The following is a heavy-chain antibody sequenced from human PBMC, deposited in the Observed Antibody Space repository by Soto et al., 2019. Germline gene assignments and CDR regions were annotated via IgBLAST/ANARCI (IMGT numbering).Heavy chain of an antibody. CDR3: ARDRGDDYSGFDI. CDR1: GGSIRSGGYY. CDR2: IYYSGST. J-gene: IGHJ3*02. Sequence: SETLSLTCSVSGGSIRSGGYYWSWIRQHPGKGLEWIGYIYYSGSTYYNPSLKSRVTISVDTSKNQFSLKLSSVTAADTAVYYCARDRGDDYSGFDIWGQGTMVTVSS. D-gene: IGHD4-4*01. V-gene: IGHV4-31*03.